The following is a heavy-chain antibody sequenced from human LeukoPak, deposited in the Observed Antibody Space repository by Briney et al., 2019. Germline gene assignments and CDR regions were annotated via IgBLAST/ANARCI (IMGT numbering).Heavy chain of an antibody. CDR1: GFTVSSNY. D-gene: IGHD5-18*01. CDR3: ARDPKGYSYGDPDAFDI. Sequence: GSLRLSCAASGFTVSSNYMSWVRQPPGKGLEWIGSIYYSGSTYYNPSLKSRVTISVDTSKNQFSLKLSSVTAADTAVYYCARDPKGYSYGDPDAFDIWGQGTMVTVSS. CDR2: IYYSGST. J-gene: IGHJ3*02. V-gene: IGHV4-39*07.